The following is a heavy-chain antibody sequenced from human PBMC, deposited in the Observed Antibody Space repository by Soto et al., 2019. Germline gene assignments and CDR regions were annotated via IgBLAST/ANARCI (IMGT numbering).Heavy chain of an antibody. D-gene: IGHD3-9*01. CDR2: IKSKTDGGTT. J-gene: IGHJ4*02. CDR3: TTGPGGYFDWLLPTGY. Sequence: VPLVESGGGVVQPGRSLRLACAASGFTFSNAWMSWVRQAPGKGLEWVGRIKSKTDGGTTDYAAPMKGRFTISRDDSKNTLYLQMNSLKTEDTAVYYCTTGPGGYFDWLLPTGYWGQGTLVTVSS. V-gene: IGHV3-15*01. CDR1: GFTFSNAW.